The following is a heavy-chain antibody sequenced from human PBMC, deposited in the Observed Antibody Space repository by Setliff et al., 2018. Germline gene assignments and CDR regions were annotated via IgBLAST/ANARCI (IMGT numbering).Heavy chain of an antibody. CDR3: ARLVRYCTRTSCQRTSGAEL. CDR2: VTIYNGNT. J-gene: IGHJ4*02. V-gene: IGHV1-18*01. D-gene: IGHD2-2*01. Sequence: ASVKVSCKASGYTFSNYGVTWVRQAPGQGLEWMGWVTIYNGNTKYAQNLQGRLTLTTDISTSTAYMELSSLRSDDTAIYYCARLVRYCTRTSCQRTSGAELWGQGTLVTVSS. CDR1: GYTFSNYG.